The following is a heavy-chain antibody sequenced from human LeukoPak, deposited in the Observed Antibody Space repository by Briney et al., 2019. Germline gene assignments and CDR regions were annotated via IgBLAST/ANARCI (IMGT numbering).Heavy chain of an antibody. CDR1: GVSISSHY. Sequence: ETLSLTCTVSGVSISSHYWSWIRQPPGKGLEWVSVIYSGGSTYYADSVKGRFTISRDNSKNTLYLQMNSLRAEDTAVYYCARYCDYWGQGTLVTVSS. CDR2: IYSGGST. J-gene: IGHJ4*02. D-gene: IGHD2-21*02. CDR3: ARYCDY. V-gene: IGHV3-53*01.